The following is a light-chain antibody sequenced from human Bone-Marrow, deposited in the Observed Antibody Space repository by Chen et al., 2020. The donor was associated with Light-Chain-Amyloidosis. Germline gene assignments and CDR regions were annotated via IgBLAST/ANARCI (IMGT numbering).Light chain of an antibody. CDR3: QQYYTTPLYT. CDR2: GVS. CDR1: QGISDS. J-gene: IGKJ2*01. Sequence: IQMTQSPSSLSASVGDRVTITCRASQGISDSLAWYQQQPGKAPKLLLYGVSRLEGGVPSRFSGSRSETDYTLTISSLQPEDSATYYCQQYYTTPLYTFGQGTKLEIK. V-gene: IGKV1-NL1*01.